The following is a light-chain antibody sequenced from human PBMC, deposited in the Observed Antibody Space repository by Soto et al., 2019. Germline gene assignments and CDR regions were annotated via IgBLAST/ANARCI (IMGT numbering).Light chain of an antibody. CDR3: ISYKTDDTFV. CDR2: EVT. Sequence: QSVLTQPASVSGSPGQSITVSCTGTSSDIGGYNYVSWYQQHPGKAPKLMVYEVTNRPSGVSDRFSGSKAGITASLTISGLQADDEAEYFCISYKTDDTFVFGTGTRSPS. V-gene: IGLV2-14*01. J-gene: IGLJ1*01. CDR1: SSDIGGYNY.